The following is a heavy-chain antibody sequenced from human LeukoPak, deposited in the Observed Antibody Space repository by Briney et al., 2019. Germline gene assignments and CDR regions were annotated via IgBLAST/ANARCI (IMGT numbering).Heavy chain of an antibody. J-gene: IGHJ5*02. CDR1: GGAIGSDY. Sequence: SETLSLTCTVSGGAIGSDYWGWIRQPPGKGLEWIGYVYYGGSTKYNPSLRNRVTISLDTPNNQFSLKLNSVTAADTAVYYCARPTYYDFWSGPAQFDPWGQGTLVIVSS. CDR3: ARPTYYDFWSGPAQFDP. CDR2: VYYGGST. V-gene: IGHV4-59*08. D-gene: IGHD3-3*01.